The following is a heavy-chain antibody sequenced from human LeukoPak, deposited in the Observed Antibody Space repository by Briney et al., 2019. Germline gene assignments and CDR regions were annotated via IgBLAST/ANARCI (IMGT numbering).Heavy chain of an antibody. CDR1: GNTFNIHY. J-gene: IGHJ4*02. V-gene: IGHV1-46*02. Sequence: AASVKISCKASGNTFNIHYIHWGRQAPGQGLEWMGIINCGDGILGYAQTFQGRVTLTRDTSTSTVYMGLSSLRSEDTAIYYCAREKNYDDEYFHSWGRGTVVTVSS. D-gene: IGHD3-3*01. CDR2: INCGDGIL. CDR3: AREKNYDDEYFHS.